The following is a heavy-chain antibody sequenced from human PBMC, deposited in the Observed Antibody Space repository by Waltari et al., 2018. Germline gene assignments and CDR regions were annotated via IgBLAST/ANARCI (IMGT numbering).Heavy chain of an antibody. CDR1: GYTFSSYD. V-gene: IGHV1-8*01. CDR2: INPNRGAA. Sequence: QFQLVQSGAEVKKPRASVGVSWKASGYTFSSYDINWMRQARGQGLEWMGWINPNRGAARIAQNFQDRVTMTRSTSETTAYMEISVLTSHDTAVYYCAKGDNWNDRLNFWGQGTKVTVSS. J-gene: IGHJ3*01. CDR3: AKGDNWNDRLNF. D-gene: IGHD1-1*01.